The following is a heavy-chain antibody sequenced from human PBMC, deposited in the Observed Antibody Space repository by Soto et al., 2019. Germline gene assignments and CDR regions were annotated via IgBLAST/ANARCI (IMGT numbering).Heavy chain of an antibody. D-gene: IGHD3-3*01. V-gene: IGHV3-30*18. CDR1: GFTFSSYG. CDR3: AKAILRFLEWLPAGNYYYGMDV. Sequence: GGSLSLSCAASGFTFSSYGMHWFRQAPGKGLEWVAVISYDGSNKYYADSVKGRFTISRDNSKNTLYLQMNSLRAEDTAVYYFAKAILRFLEWLPAGNYYYGMDVWGQGTTVTVSS. CDR2: ISYDGSNK. J-gene: IGHJ6*02.